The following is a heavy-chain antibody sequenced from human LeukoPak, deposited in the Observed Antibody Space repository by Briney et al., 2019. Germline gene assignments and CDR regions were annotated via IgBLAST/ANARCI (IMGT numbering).Heavy chain of an antibody. CDR1: GFTFSSYG. V-gene: IGHV3-30*02. J-gene: IGHJ4*02. CDR2: IRYDGSNK. Sequence: PGGSLRLSCAASGFTFSSYGMHWVRQAPGKGLEWVALIRYDGSNKYYADSVQGRFTISRDNSKNTVYLQMNSLRAEDTAVYYCAKVILNHYFDYWGQGTLVTVSS. CDR3: AKVILNHYFDY.